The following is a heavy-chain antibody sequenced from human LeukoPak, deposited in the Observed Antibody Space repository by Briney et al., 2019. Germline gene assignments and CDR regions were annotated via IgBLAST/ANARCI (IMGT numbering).Heavy chain of an antibody. D-gene: IGHD6-13*01. CDR1: GFTFTSFY. CDR2: INLDGSEQ. CDR3: AREVAVGIGAYNF. J-gene: IGHJ4*02. V-gene: IGHV3-7*01. Sequence: PGGSLRLSCVASGFTFTSFYMSWVRQAPGKGLEWVANINLDGSEQYYVDSVKGRFTISRDNAENSLYLQMNSLWAEDTAVYYCAREVAVGIGAYNFWGQGTLVTVSS.